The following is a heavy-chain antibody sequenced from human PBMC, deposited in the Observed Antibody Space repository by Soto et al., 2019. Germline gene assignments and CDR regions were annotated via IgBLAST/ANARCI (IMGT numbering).Heavy chain of an antibody. J-gene: IGHJ5*02. D-gene: IGHD2-21*02. V-gene: IGHV4-34*02. Sequence: QVQLQQWGAGLLKPSETLSLTCAVSGGSFSAYYWTWVRQPPGKGLEWIGEINQSGYTNYNPSLRTRVFISVDTSKNQFSLKLTSLTAADTAMYYCARTKRVSYNYESRLVTGWFDPWGQGTLVTVSS. CDR2: INQSGYT. CDR1: GGSFSAYY. CDR3: ARTKRVSYNYESRLVTGWFDP.